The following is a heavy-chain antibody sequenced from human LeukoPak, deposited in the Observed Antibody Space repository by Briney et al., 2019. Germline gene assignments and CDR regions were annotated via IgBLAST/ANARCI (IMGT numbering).Heavy chain of an antibody. V-gene: IGHV1-69*06. CDR1: GCTFSSYA. Sequence: PGASVKVSCTASGCTFSSYAISWVRQAPGQGLEWMGGIIPIFGTANYAQKFQGRVTITADKSTCTAYMELSSLRSEDTAVYYCARDFGGGIVVVPAARESWFDPWGQGTLVTVSS. CDR2: IIPIFGTA. CDR3: ARDFGGGIVVVPAARESWFDP. J-gene: IGHJ5*02. D-gene: IGHD2-2*01.